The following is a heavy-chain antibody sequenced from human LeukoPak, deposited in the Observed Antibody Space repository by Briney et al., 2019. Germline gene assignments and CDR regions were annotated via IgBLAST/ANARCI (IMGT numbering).Heavy chain of an antibody. CDR3: ASAYYDILGGHFDY. Sequence: SQTLSLTCTVSYGSISDISYYWGWIRQPPGKGLEWIGSIYYSGRTYYNSSLKSRVTISVDTSKNQFSLKVTSVTAADTAVYYCASAYYDILGGHFDYWGQGTLVTVSS. D-gene: IGHD3-9*01. CDR2: IYYSGRT. V-gene: IGHV4-39*07. J-gene: IGHJ4*02. CDR1: YGSISDISYY.